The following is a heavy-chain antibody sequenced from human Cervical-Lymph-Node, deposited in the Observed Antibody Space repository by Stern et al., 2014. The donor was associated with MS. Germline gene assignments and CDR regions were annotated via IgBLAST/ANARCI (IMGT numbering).Heavy chain of an antibody. Sequence: VQLVQSGAEVKKPGASVKVSCKASGYTFTGYFMHWVRQAPGQGLEWMGRINPNSGDTNYSQKFQGRVTMTRDTSINTAYMEMSRLRSDDTAVYYCARSTIEIAAAGHFDYWGQGTLVPVSS. J-gene: IGHJ4*02. CDR2: INPNSGDT. CDR1: GYTFTGYF. V-gene: IGHV1-2*06. CDR3: ARSTIEIAAAGHFDY. D-gene: IGHD6-13*01.